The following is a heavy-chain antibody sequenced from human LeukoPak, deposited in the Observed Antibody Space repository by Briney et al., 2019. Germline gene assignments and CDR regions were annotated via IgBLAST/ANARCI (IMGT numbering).Heavy chain of an antibody. CDR1: GFTFDDYA. Sequence: GGSLRLSCAASGFTFDDYAMPWVRQAPGKGLEWVSGISWNSGRIDYADPVKGRFTISRDNAKNSLYLQMNSLRAEDMAFYYCAKDIVATIRGVFDYWGQGTLVTVSS. CDR3: AKDIVATIRGVFDY. D-gene: IGHD5-12*01. CDR2: ISWNSGRI. J-gene: IGHJ4*01. V-gene: IGHV3-9*03.